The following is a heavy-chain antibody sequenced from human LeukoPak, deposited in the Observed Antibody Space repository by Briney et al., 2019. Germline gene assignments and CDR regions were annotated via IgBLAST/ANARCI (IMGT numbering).Heavy chain of an antibody. CDR1: GYSISSGYY. CDR3: ARGTGSLFY. V-gene: IGHV4-38-2*02. D-gene: IGHD3-10*01. CDR2: IYHSGST. J-gene: IGHJ4*01. Sequence: PSETLSLTCTDSGYSISSGYYWGWIRQPPGKGLEWIGSIYHSGSTYYNPSLKSRVTISVDTSKNQFSLKLSSVTAADTAVYYCARGTGSLFYWGHGMLVTVSS.